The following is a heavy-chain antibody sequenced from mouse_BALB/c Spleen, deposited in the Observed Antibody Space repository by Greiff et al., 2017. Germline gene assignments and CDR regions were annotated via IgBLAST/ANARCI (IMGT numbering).Heavy chain of an antibody. J-gene: IGHJ4*01. V-gene: IGHV1-39*01. Sequence: VHVKQSGPELEKPGASVKISCKASGYSFTGYNMNWVKQSNGKSLEWIGNIDPYYGGTSYNQKFKGKATLTVDKSSSTAYMQLKSLTSEDSAVYYCAREDYYGTPYYYAMDYWGQGTSVTVSS. CDR2: IDPYYGGT. D-gene: IGHD1-1*01. CDR3: AREDYYGTPYYYAMDY. CDR1: GYSFTGYN.